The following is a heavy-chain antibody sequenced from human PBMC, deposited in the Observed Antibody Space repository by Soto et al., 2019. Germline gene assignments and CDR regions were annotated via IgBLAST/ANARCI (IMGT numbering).Heavy chain of an antibody. CDR3: ARGRYGDY. CDR1: RYAFTTYG. V-gene: IGHV1-18*01. J-gene: IGHJ4*02. CDR2: ISAHNGNT. Sequence: MKKTGASVKVYCKGSRYAFTTYGISWVRQAPGQGLEGMGWISAHNGNTNYAHKLQGRVTVTRDTYRSPAYMELRRLRSDDTAVYYCARGRYGDYWGQGARVTVSS. D-gene: IGHD1-1*01.